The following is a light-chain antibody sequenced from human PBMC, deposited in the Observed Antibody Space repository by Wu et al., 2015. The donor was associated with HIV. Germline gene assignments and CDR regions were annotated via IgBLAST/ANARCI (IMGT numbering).Light chain of an antibody. CDR2: PAS. Sequence: DIQLTQSPSYLSASLGDRVTITCRASQDIQDWLAWYLQRPGEAPKLLLYPASTLQSGVPSRFSGSGSGTEFTLTINKIQADDFGIYYCQQGSGFPPTFGQGT. V-gene: IGKV1-9*01. J-gene: IGKJ5*01. CDR1: QDIQDW. CDR3: QQGSGFPPT.